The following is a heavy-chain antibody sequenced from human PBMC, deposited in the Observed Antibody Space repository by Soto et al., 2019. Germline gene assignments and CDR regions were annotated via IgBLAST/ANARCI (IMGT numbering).Heavy chain of an antibody. CDR3: AKVSMLDIVVVVAAEYDY. Sequence: PGGSLRLSCAASGFTFSSYAMHWVRQAPGKGLEWVAVISYDGSNKYYADSVKGRFTISRDNSKNTLYLQMNSLRAEDTAVYYCAKVSMLDIVVVVAAEYDYWGQGTLVTVSS. CDR2: ISYDGSNK. V-gene: IGHV3-30-3*01. J-gene: IGHJ4*02. CDR1: GFTFSSYA. D-gene: IGHD2-15*01.